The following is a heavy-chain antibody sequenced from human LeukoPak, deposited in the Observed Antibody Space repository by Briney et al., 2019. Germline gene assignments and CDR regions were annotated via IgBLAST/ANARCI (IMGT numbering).Heavy chain of an antibody. CDR2: IYYSGST. CDR1: GGSISSSSYY. CDR3: ARSQAYYYDSSGYPKPYYFDY. V-gene: IGHV4-39*01. Sequence: PSETLSLTCTVSGGSISSSSYYWGWIRQPPGKGLEWIGSIYYSGSTYYNPSLKSRVTISVDTSKNQFSLKLSSVTAADTAVYYCARSQAYYYDSSGYPKPYYFDYWGQGTLVTVSS. D-gene: IGHD3-22*01. J-gene: IGHJ4*02.